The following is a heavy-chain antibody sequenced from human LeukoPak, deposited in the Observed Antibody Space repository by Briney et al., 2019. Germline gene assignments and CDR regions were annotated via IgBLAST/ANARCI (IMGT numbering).Heavy chain of an antibody. D-gene: IGHD4-17*01. V-gene: IGHV3-21*01. CDR3: ARGLRRGDY. CDR1: GFTFTIYT. CDR2: ISSTGNNI. Sequence: GGSLRLSCAASGFTFTIYTMNWVRQAPGRGLEWVSSISSTGNNIYYADSVKGRFTISRDNAKVSLHLEMNSLRAEDTAVYYCARGLRRGDYWGQGTLVTVSS. J-gene: IGHJ4*02.